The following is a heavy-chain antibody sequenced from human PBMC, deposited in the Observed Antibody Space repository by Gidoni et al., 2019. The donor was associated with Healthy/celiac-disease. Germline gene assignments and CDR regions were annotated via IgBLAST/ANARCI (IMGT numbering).Heavy chain of an antibody. Sequence: QVQLQESGPGLVKPSQTLSLTCTVSGGSISSGDYYWRWIRQPPGKGLEWIGYIYYSGSTYYNPSLKSRVTISVDTSKNQFSLKLSSVTAADTAVYYCARSDFWSGYSLDYWGQGTLVTVSS. CDR1: GGSISSGDYY. D-gene: IGHD3-3*01. CDR2: IYYSGST. V-gene: IGHV4-30-4*01. J-gene: IGHJ4*02. CDR3: ARSDFWSGYSLDY.